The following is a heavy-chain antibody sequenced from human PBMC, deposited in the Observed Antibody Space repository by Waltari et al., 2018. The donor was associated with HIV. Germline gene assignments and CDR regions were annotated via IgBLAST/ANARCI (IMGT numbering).Heavy chain of an antibody. J-gene: IGHJ4*02. CDR1: GGIFLLSA. D-gene: IGHD6-19*01. CDR2: VVPVLNSA. CDR3: ARVPYSSGWYGDNIDY. V-gene: IGHV1-69*04. Sequence: VQLVQSGAEVKKPGSSVKVSCKAPGGIFLLSAFTWVRQAPGQGLEWMGRVVPVLNSATYAEKFRGRVTITADKSTSTAYMEMSGLRSEDTAVYFCARVPYSSGWYGDNIDYWGQGTLVIVSS.